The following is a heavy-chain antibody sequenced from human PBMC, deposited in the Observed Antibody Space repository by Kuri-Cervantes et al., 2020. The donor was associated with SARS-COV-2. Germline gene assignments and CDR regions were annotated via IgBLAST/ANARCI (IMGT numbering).Heavy chain of an antibody. D-gene: IGHD6-13*01. CDR2: IRYDGSNK. Sequence: GSLRLSCAASGFTFSSYGVHWVRQAPGKGLEWVAFIRYDGSNKYYADSVKGRFTISRDNSKNTLYLQMNSLRAEDTAVYYCAKDLPGSSAADVYWGQGTLVTVSS. CDR3: AKDLPGSSAADVY. J-gene: IGHJ4*02. V-gene: IGHV3-30*02. CDR1: GFTFSSYG.